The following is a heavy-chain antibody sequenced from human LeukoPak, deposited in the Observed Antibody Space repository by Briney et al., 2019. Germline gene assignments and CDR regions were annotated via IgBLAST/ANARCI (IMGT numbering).Heavy chain of an antibody. CDR3: ARVDWRGPASFDY. CDR2: IIPIFGTA. Sequence: GASVKVSCKASRGTFSSYAISWVRQAPGQGLEWMGGIIPIFGTANYAQKFQGRVTMTRDTSISTAYMELSRLRSDDTAVYYCARVDWRGPASFDYWGQGTLVTVSS. CDR1: RGTFSSYA. J-gene: IGHJ4*02. V-gene: IGHV1-69*05. D-gene: IGHD3-9*01.